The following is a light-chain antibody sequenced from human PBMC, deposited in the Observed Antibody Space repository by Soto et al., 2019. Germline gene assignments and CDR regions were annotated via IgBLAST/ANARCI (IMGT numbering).Light chain of an antibody. J-gene: IGKJ2*01. CDR2: DAS. CDR1: QDISTF. Sequence: DIQMTQSPSTLSASVGDRVTISCRAGQDISTFLAWYQPKPGKAPKLLIYDASTLQTGVPSSFSGSGFGTDFTLTISGLQPDDFATYYCQLHDDYSHATFGQGTK. V-gene: IGKV1-5*01. CDR3: QLHDDYSHAT.